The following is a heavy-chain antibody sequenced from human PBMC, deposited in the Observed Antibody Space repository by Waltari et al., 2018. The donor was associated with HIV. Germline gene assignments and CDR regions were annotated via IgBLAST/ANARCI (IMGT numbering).Heavy chain of an antibody. V-gene: IGHV4-39*07. J-gene: IGHJ4*02. CDR2: IFYSVNT. CDR1: GGSISSRDYY. D-gene: IGHD6-19*01. CDR3: ARQWLALYFDY. Sequence: QLQVQESGPGLVKPSETLSLTCTVSGGSISSRDYYWGWIRQPPGKGLEWSGIIFYSVNTYSTPSLKSRVTISVDTSNSQFSLNLSSVTAADTAVYYCARQWLALYFDYWGQGTLVTVSS.